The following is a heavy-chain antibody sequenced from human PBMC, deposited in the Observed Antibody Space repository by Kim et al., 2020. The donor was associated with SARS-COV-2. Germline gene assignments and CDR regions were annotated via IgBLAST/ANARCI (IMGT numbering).Heavy chain of an antibody. D-gene: IGHD2-2*01. J-gene: IGHJ5*02. V-gene: IGHV3-7*01. CDR3: GRAGSTVVPRVVDP. CDR2: IKQDGGET. Sequence: GGSLRLSCAASGFPFSIYWMNWVRQSPGRGLEWVASIKQDGGETYYVDSVKGRFTISRDNARNSLSLQMNSLRSEDTAVYFCGRAGSTVVPRVVDPWGQGTLVTVSS. CDR1: GFPFSIYW.